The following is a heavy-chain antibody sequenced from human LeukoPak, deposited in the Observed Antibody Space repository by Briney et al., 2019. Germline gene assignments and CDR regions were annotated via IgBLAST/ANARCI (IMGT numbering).Heavy chain of an antibody. CDR2: IYYSGST. D-gene: IGHD3-10*01. CDR1: GGSISSGGYY. Sequence: SETLSLTCTVSGGSISSGGYYWSWIRQHPGKGLEWIGYIYYSGSTFYNPSLKSRVTISVDMSKNQFSLKLSSVTAADTAVYYCARGLRDYGSGSHYKIDFWGQGTLVTVSS. J-gene: IGHJ4*02. CDR3: ARGLRDYGSGSHYKIDF. V-gene: IGHV4-31*03.